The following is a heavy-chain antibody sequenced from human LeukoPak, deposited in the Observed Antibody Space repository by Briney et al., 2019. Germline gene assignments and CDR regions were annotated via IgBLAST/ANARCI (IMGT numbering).Heavy chain of an antibody. CDR1: GFTFSSYA. V-gene: IGHV3-23*01. J-gene: IGHJ3*01. Sequence: GGSLRLSCAASGFTFSSYAMSWVRQAPGKGLERVSAISGSGGSTYYADSVKGRFTISRDNSKNTLYLQMNSLRAEDTAVYYCTTDNLLSGGSGDDIFDVWGQGTVVTVSS. CDR3: TTDNLLSGGSGDDIFDV. CDR2: ISGSGGST. D-gene: IGHD2-15*01.